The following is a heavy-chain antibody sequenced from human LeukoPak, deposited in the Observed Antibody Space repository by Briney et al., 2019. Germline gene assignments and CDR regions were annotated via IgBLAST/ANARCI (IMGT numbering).Heavy chain of an antibody. CDR1: GFTFDDYT. D-gene: IGHD4-17*01. V-gene: IGHV3-48*03. CDR3: AGGYETTVTTKAFDI. CDR2: ISSSGSTI. Sequence: PGGSLRLSCAASGFTFDDYTMRWVRQAPGEGLEWVSYISSSGSTIYYADSVKGRFTISRDNAKNSLYLQMNSLRAEDTAVYYCAGGYETTVTTKAFDIWGQGTMVTVSS. J-gene: IGHJ3*02.